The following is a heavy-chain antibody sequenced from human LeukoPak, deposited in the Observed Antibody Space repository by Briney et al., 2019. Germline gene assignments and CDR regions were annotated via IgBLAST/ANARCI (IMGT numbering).Heavy chain of an antibody. CDR3: ARDRGGFDP. CDR2: IYYSGST. D-gene: IGHD1-26*01. CDR1: GGSISSYY. J-gene: IGHJ5*02. V-gene: IGHV4-59*01. Sequence: PSETLSLTCTVSGGSISSYYWSWIRQPPGKGLEWIGYIYYSGSTNYNPSLKSRVTISVDTAKNQFSLKPSSVTAADTAVYYCARDRGGFDPWGQGTLVTVSS.